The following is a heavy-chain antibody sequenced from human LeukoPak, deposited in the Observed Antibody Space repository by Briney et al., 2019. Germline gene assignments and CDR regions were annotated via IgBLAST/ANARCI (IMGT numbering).Heavy chain of an antibody. CDR2: IKTDGSET. J-gene: IGHJ6*02. D-gene: IGHD3-10*01. CDR3: AKSSSMVRGVINSNYGMDV. V-gene: IGHV3-7*03. Sequence: GGSLRLSCVASGFTFSNYWMSWMRQTPGKGLEWVANIKTDGSETYYVDSVKGRFTISRDNAKNSLYLQMNSLRAEDTALYYCAKSSSMVRGVINSNYGMDVWGQGTTVTVSS. CDR1: GFTFSNYW.